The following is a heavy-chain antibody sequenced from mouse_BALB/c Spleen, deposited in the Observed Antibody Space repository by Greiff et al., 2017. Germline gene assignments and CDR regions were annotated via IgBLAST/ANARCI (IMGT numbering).Heavy chain of an antibody. J-gene: IGHJ4*01. CDR2: INPSTGYT. D-gene: IGHD2-4*01. V-gene: IGHV1-7*01. CDR3: ARYYDSYYAMDY. CDR1: GYTFTSYW. Sequence: QVQLKQSGAELAKPGASVKMSCKASGYTFTSYWMHWVKQRPGQGLEWIGYINPSTGYTEYNQKFKDKATLTADKSSSTAYMQLSSLTSEDSAVYYCARYYDSYYAMDYWGQGTSVTVSS.